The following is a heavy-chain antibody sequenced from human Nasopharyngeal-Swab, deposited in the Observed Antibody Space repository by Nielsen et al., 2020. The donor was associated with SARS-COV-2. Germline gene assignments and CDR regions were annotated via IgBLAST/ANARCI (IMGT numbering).Heavy chain of an antibody. CDR3: ARDSNYYGSGSDAFNL. J-gene: IGHJ3*01. CDR1: GFTFISYG. Sequence: GESLKISCAASGFTFISYGLHWVRQAPGKGLEWVAFIRDDGVNKYYADSVKGRFTISRDNSKNTVFLQMNNLRVEDTAMYYCARDSNYYGSGSDAFNLWGQGTLVTVSS. CDR2: IRDDGVNK. D-gene: IGHD3-10*01. V-gene: IGHV3-30*02.